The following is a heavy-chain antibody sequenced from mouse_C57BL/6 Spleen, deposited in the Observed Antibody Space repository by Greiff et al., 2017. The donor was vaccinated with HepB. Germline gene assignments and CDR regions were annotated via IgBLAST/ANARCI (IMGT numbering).Heavy chain of an antibody. CDR2: IDPNRGGS. J-gene: IGHJ2*01. D-gene: IGHD1-1*01. CDR3: ARAGVYGSRYFDY. V-gene: IGHV1-72*01. CDR1: GYTFTSYW. Sequence: VQLQQPGAELVKPGASVKLSCKASGYTFTSYWMHWVKQRPGRGLEWMGRIDPNRGGSKYNEKFKSKATLTVDKDSSTAYMQLSSLTSEDSAVYNCARAGVYGSRYFDYWGQGTTLTVSS.